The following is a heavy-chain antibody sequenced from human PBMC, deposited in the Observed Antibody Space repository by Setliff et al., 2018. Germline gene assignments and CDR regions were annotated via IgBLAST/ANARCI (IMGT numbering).Heavy chain of an antibody. CDR2: INNDGSST. D-gene: IGHD2-2*01. J-gene: IGHJ4*02. V-gene: IGHV3-74*01. CDR3: ARAHSSTLSVHDY. CDR1: GFSFNNYW. Sequence: GGSLRLSCEASGFSFNNYWMDWVRQAPGTRLMWVAHINNDGSSTNYEDSVKGRFTISRNNANNTLYLQMNSLRAEDTAVYYCARAHSSTLSVHDYWGQGTLVTVSS.